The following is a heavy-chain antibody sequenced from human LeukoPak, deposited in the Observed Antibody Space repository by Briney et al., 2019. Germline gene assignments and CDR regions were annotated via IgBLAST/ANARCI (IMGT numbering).Heavy chain of an antibody. CDR3: ARDLGGVGGTYNWFDP. D-gene: IGHD4-23*01. CDR1: GFTFSSYS. Sequence: PGGSLRLSCAASGFTFSSYSMNWVRQAPGKGLEWVSSISSSSSYIYYADSVKGRFTISRDNAKNSLYLQMNSLRAEDTAVYYCARDLGGVGGTYNWFDPWGQGTLVTVSS. CDR2: ISSSSSYI. V-gene: IGHV3-21*01. J-gene: IGHJ5*02.